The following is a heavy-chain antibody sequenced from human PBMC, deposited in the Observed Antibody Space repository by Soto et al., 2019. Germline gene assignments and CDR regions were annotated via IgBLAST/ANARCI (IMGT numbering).Heavy chain of an antibody. D-gene: IGHD2-2*01. V-gene: IGHV1-46*01. Sequence: GASVKVSCKASGYTFTSYYMHWVRQAPGQGLEWIGKINPSGSSTSYAQKLQGRVTMTTDTSTSTVYMELSSLRSDDTAVYYCARGYCSSTSCYADYYYYMDVWGKGTTVTVSS. CDR2: INPSGSST. J-gene: IGHJ6*03. CDR1: GYTFTSYY. CDR3: ARGYCSSTSCYADYYYYMDV.